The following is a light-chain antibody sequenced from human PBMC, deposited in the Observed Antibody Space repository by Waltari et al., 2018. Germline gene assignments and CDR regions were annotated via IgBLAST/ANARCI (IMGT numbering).Light chain of an antibody. CDR1: QSVLYSSNNKNY. J-gene: IGKJ3*01. Sequence: DIVMTQSPESLAVSLGERATINCKSSQSVLYSSNNKNYLAWYQQKPGQPLKLLIYWASTRESGVPDRFSGSGSATDFTLSISSLQAEDVAVYYCQQYYGSPFTFGPGTKVDIK. CDR2: WAS. V-gene: IGKV4-1*01. CDR3: QQYYGSPFT.